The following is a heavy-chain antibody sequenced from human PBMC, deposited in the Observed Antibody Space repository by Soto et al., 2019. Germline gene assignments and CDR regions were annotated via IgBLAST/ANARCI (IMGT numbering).Heavy chain of an antibody. V-gene: IGHV4-59*08. CDR3: ARSHLNYCSSTSCYYYYYMDV. J-gene: IGHJ6*03. CDR1: GGSISSYY. CDR2: IYYSGST. D-gene: IGHD2-2*01. Sequence: SETLSLTCTVSGGSISSYYWSWIRQPPGKGLEWIGYIYYSGSTNYNPSLKSRVTISVDTSKNQFSLKLSSVTAADTAVYYCARSHLNYCSSTSCYYYYYMDVWGKGTTVTISS.